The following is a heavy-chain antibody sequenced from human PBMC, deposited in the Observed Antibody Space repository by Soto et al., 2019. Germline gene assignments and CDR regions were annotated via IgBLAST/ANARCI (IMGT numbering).Heavy chain of an antibody. J-gene: IGHJ5*02. CDR1: GGSISSGGYY. Sequence: PSETLSLTCTVSGGSISSGGYYWSWIRQHPGKGLEWIGYIYYSGSTYYNPSLKSRVTISVDTSKNQFSLKLSSVTAADTAVYYCARFLFRYGSGSYYLNWFDPWGQGTLVTVSS. D-gene: IGHD3-10*01. CDR3: ARFLFRYGSGSYYLNWFDP. CDR2: IYYSGST. V-gene: IGHV4-31*03.